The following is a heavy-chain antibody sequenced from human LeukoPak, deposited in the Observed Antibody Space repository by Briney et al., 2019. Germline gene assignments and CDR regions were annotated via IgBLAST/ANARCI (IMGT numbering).Heavy chain of an antibody. Sequence: PGGSLRLSCAASGFTFSSYAMHWVRQAPGKGLEWVAVISYDGSNKYYADSVKGRFTISRDNSKNTLYLQMNSLRAEDTAVYYCARADYYDCSGYFDYWGQGTLVTVSS. CDR1: GFTFSSYA. CDR3: ARADYYDCSGYFDY. D-gene: IGHD3-22*01. CDR2: ISYDGSNK. J-gene: IGHJ4*02. V-gene: IGHV3-30-3*01.